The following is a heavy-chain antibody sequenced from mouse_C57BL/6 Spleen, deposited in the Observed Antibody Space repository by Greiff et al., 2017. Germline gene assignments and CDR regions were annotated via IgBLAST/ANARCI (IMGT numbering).Heavy chain of an antibody. CDR3: AGSTYYAMDY. CDR1: GFTFTDYY. Sequence: EVKLVESGGGLVQPGGSLSLSCAASGFTFTDYYMSWVRQPPGKALEWLGFIRNKANGYTTEYSASVKGRFTISRDNSQSILYLQMNALRAEDSATYYCAGSTYYAMDYWGQGTSVTVSS. J-gene: IGHJ4*01. V-gene: IGHV7-3*01. CDR2: IRNKANGYTT.